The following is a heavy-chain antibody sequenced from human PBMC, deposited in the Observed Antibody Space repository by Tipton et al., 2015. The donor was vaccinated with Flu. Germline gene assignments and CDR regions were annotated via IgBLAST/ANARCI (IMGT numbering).Heavy chain of an antibody. CDR3: ARGTTIHAWHFDL. J-gene: IGHJ2*01. D-gene: IGHD3-3*01. CDR2: IYYSGST. Sequence: TLSLTCVVSGNSISSGYHWGWIRQPPGKGLEWIGSIYYSGSTYNNPSLKSRVSMSVATSKNQLSLNLSSVTAADTAVYYCARGTTIHAWHFDLWDPGTLVTVSS. V-gene: IGHV4-38-2*01. CDR1: GNSISSGYH.